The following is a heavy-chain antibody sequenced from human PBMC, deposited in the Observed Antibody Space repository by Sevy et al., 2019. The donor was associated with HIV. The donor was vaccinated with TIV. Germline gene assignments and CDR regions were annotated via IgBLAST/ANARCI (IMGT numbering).Heavy chain of an antibody. CDR1: GFNISPYA. CDR3: AKEGYYYVSHSADGFDP. J-gene: IGHJ5*02. V-gene: IGHV3-30*04. D-gene: IGHD3-22*01. CDR2: ISKDGTNK. Sequence: GGSLRLSCSASGFNISPYALHWVRQTPGKGLQWLAVISKDGTNKDYADFVKGGFSLSRGNSKNTLYLQMGNLRPDDTAVYYRAKEGYYYVSHSADGFDPWGQGTLVTVSS.